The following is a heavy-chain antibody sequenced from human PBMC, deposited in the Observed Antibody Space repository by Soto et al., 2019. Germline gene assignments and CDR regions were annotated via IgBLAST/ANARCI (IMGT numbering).Heavy chain of an antibody. Sequence: QVHLVQSGGAVKKPGASVIVSCKTSGYNLSTYTINWVPQPPGHGLEWFGWICAKNGNTDYPRKFQGRVTVTMDTCTTASYMEVRNLRSDDTAVYYWARGYSDHFLDFWGQGTLVTVSS. CDR2: ICAKNGNT. CDR1: GYNLSTYT. CDR3: ARGYSDHFLDF. D-gene: IGHD3-10*01. J-gene: IGHJ4*02. V-gene: IGHV1-18*04.